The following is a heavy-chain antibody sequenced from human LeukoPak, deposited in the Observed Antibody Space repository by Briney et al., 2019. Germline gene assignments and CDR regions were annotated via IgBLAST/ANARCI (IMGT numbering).Heavy chain of an antibody. CDR1: GFTFSNAW. V-gene: IGHV3-15*01. J-gene: IGHJ4*02. D-gene: IGHD3-3*01. CDR2: IKSKTDGGTT. Sequence: PGGSLRLSCAASGFTFSNAWMSWVRQAPGKGLEWVGRIKSKTDGGTTDYAAPVKGRFTISRDDSKNTLYLQMNSLKTEDTAVYYCTTHVREYYDFWSGYYTGKYFDYWGQGTLVTVSS. CDR3: TTHVREYYDFWSGYYTGKYFDY.